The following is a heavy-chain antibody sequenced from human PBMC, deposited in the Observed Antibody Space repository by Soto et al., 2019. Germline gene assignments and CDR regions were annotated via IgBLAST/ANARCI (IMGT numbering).Heavy chain of an antibody. J-gene: IGHJ4*02. CDR3: ARDGSGH. CDR2: IYTGDGT. CDR1: GLTVSTNP. V-gene: IGHV3-66*01. Sequence: EVQLVESGGGLVQPGGSLRLSCAASGLTVSTNPMSCVRPAPGKGLEWVSVIYTGDGTNYADSVKGRFTISRDNSKNTVNLQMNSLRTEDTAVYYRARDGSGHWGQGTLVTVSS.